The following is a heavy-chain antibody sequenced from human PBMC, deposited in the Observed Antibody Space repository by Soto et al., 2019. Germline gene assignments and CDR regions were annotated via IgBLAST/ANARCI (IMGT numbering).Heavy chain of an antibody. V-gene: IGHV3-30*18. Sequence: GGSLRLSCAASGFTFSSYGMHWVRQAPGKGLEWVAVISYDGSNKYYADSVKGRFTISRDNSKNTLYLQMNSLRAEDTAVYYCAKVPPRSYAHFDYWGQGTLVTVSS. CDR3: AKVPPRSYAHFDY. CDR2: ISYDGSNK. CDR1: GFTFSSYG. D-gene: IGHD3-10*01. J-gene: IGHJ4*02.